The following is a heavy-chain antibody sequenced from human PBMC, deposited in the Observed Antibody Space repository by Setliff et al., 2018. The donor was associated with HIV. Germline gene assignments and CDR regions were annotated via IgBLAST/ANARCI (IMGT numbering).Heavy chain of an antibody. Sequence: PWETLSLTCTVSGGSITSTTYYWGWIRQPPGKGLEWIGTIHYTGNTYHNPSLKSRVTISVEASKNQISLKLTAVTAADSAVYYCAREGDGIDFWGQGTLVTVSS. D-gene: IGHD2-21*02. V-gene: IGHV4-39*02. J-gene: IGHJ4*02. CDR1: GGSITSTTYY. CDR2: IHYTGNT. CDR3: AREGDGIDF.